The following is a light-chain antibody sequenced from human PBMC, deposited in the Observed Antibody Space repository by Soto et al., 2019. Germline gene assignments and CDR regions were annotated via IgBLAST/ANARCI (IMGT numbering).Light chain of an antibody. V-gene: IGLV2-14*03. CDR3: SSYTTSTTVV. CDR1: SSDVGGYNF. J-gene: IGLJ1*01. CDR2: EVS. Sequence: SALTQPASVFGSPGQSITFSCTGTSSDVGGYNFVSWYQQHPGKAPKLMIYEVSSRPSGVSNRFSGSKSGNTASLTISGLQPEDEADYYRSSYTTSTTVVFGTGTKVTVL.